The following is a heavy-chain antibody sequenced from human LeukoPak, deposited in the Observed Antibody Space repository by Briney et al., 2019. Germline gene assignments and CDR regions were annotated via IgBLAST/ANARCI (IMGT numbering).Heavy chain of an antibody. D-gene: IGHD2-2*01. Sequence: ASVKVSCKASGYTFTSYGISWVRQAPGQGLEWMGWISAYNGNTNYAQKLQGRVTMTTDTSTSTAYMELRSLRSDDTAVYYCARWIVVVPAATVGWFDPWGQGTLVTVSS. CDR2: ISAYNGNT. J-gene: IGHJ5*02. CDR3: ARWIVVVPAATVGWFDP. V-gene: IGHV1-18*01. CDR1: GYTFTSYG.